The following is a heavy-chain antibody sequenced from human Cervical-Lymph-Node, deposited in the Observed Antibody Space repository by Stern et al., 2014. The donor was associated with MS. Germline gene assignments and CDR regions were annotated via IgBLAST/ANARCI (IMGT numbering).Heavy chain of an antibody. Sequence: VKLVESGAEVKKPGSSVRVSCKASGGTFSSYAISWVRQAPGHGLEWMGGIILMFGTANYAQKFQGRVTITADDSTTTAYMEVSSLRSEDTAVYYCASSVGELTPEAVWGQGTTVTVFS. CDR2: IILMFGTA. CDR3: ASSVGELTPEAV. D-gene: IGHD3-10*01. CDR1: GGTFSSYA. J-gene: IGHJ6*02. V-gene: IGHV1-69*01.